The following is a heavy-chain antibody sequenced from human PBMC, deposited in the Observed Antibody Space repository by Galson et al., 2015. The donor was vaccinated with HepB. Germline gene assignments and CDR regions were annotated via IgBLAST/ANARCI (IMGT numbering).Heavy chain of an antibody. J-gene: IGHJ6*03. Sequence: QSGAEVKKPGESLKISCKGSGYSFTSYWIGWVRRMPGKGLEWMGITYPGDSDTRYSPSFQGQVTISADKSISTAYLQWSSLKASDTAMYYCARHKGDSSHHYYYMDVWGKGTTVTVSS. CDR3: ARHKGDSSHHYYYMDV. D-gene: IGHD6-13*01. V-gene: IGHV5-51*01. CDR1: GYSFTSYW. CDR2: TYPGDSDT.